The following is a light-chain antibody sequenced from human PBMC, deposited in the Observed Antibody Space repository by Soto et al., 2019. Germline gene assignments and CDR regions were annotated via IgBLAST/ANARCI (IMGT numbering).Light chain of an antibody. CDR3: QKYNNWPRT. CDR2: EAS. J-gene: IGKJ1*01. CDR1: QSVSSSS. V-gene: IGKV3-20*01. Sequence: EIVFKQSPGTMSLSPGERATLSCRASQSVSSSSLAWYQQNPGQAPRLLIYEASSRATGIPDRFSGSGSGTEFTLTIRSLQSEEFAVYDCQKYNNWPRTVGQGTKGDIK.